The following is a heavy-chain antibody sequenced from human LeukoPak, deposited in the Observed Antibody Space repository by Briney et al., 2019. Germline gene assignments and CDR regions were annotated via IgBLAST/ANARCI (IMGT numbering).Heavy chain of an antibody. Sequence: GGSLRLSCAASGFAFSTYWMHWVRQAPGKGLVWVSRINSDGSRTTYADSVKGRFTISRDNAKNTLYLQMNSLRTEDAAVYYCARPETQYSSGLDGFDIWGQGTMVTVSS. D-gene: IGHD6-19*01. CDR3: ARPETQYSSGLDGFDI. CDR1: GFAFSTYW. J-gene: IGHJ3*02. CDR2: INSDGSRT. V-gene: IGHV3-74*01.